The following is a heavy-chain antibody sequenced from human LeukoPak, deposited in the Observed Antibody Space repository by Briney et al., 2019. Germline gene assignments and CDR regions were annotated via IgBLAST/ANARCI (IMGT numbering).Heavy chain of an antibody. J-gene: IGHJ3*02. V-gene: IGHV4-39*01. CDR1: GGSISSSSYY. D-gene: IGHD3-16*01. CDR3: ARRGAGGRAFDI. CDR2: IYYSGST. Sequence: ETQSLTCTVSGGSISSSSYYWGWIRQPPGKGLEWIGSIYYSGSTYYNPSLKSRVTISVDTSKNQFSLKLSSVTAADTAVYYCARRGAGGRAFDIWGQGTMVTVSS.